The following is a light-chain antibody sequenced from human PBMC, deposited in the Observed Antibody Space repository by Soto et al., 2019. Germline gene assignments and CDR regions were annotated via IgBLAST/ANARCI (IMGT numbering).Light chain of an antibody. CDR1: QSSSSW. CDR3: QQYNSYSGT. J-gene: IGKJ1*01. V-gene: IGKV1-5*01. Sequence: DLHITPAPSPLSASGGARVPTTCRASQSSSSWLAWYQQKPGKAPKLLIYDASSLESGVPSRFSGSGSGTEFTLTISSLQPDDFATYYCQQYNSYSGTFGQGTKVDIK. CDR2: DAS.